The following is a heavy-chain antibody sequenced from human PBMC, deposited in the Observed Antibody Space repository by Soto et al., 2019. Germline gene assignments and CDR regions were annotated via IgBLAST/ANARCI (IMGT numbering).Heavy chain of an antibody. CDR1: GDTFNFYT. J-gene: IGHJ4*02. CDR3: ATNYGSGSTHFDY. V-gene: IGHV1-69*02. Sequence: QVQLVQSGAEVKKPGSPVRVSCTASGDTFNFYTISWVRQGPGQGPEWMGRIIPMLGMSNYAQKFQGRVTIMEDKSTSTVYMNLSGLTSEDTAVYYCATNYGSGSTHFDYWGQGTLVTVSS. D-gene: IGHD3-10*01. CDR2: IIPMLGMS.